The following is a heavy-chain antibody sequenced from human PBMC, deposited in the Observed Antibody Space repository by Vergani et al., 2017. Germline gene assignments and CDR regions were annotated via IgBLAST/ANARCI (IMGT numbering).Heavy chain of an antibody. J-gene: IGHJ4*02. CDR2: IYYRGST. Sequence: QVQLQESGPGLVKPSETLSLTCTVSGGSVSSGSYYWPWIRQPAGKGLEWIGDIYYRGSTNSNPSLKSRVTISVDTSKNQFYLQLSSVTAADTAVYYCGRGSPGPYFAYWGQGCLVTVSS. CDR1: GGSVSSGSYY. V-gene: IGHV4-61*10. CDR3: GRGSPGPYFAY.